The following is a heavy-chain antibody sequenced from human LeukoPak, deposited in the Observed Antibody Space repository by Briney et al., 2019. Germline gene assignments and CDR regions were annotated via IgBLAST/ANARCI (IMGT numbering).Heavy chain of an antibody. Sequence: SQTLSLTCTVSGGSISSGGYYWSWIRQHPGKGLERIGYIYYSGSTYYNPSLKSRVSISVDTSKNQLSLNLNSVTAADTAVYYCARGGRAVPGINWFDPWGQGTLVTVSS. V-gene: IGHV4-31*03. CDR2: IYYSGST. CDR3: ARGGRAVPGINWFDP. CDR1: GGSISSGGYY. J-gene: IGHJ5*02. D-gene: IGHD6-19*01.